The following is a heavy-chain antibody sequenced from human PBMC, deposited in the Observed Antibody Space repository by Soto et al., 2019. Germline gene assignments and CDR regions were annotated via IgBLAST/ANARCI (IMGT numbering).Heavy chain of an antibody. V-gene: IGHV4-59*01. CDR2: IYYSGST. D-gene: IGHD3-22*01. CDR3: ARRIVVVITGTFHDAFDI. J-gene: IGHJ3*02. CDR1: VGSISSYD. Sequence: SETLSLTCTVSVGSISSYDWSCIWEPPGKCLEWIGYIYYSGSTNYNPSLKSRVTISVDTSKNQFSLKLSSVTAADTAVYYCARRIVVVITGTFHDAFDIWGQGTMVTVSS.